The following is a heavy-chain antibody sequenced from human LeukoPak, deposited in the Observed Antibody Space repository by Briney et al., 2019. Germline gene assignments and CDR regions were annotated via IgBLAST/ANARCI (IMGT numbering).Heavy chain of an antibody. V-gene: IGHV4-34*01. CDR1: GGSFSGYY. Sequence: SETLSLTCAVYGGSFSGYYWSWIRQPPGKGLEWIGEINHSGSTNYNPSLKSRVTISVDTSKNQFSLKLSSVTAADTAVYYCARGPNLPARGGFGPWGQGTLVTVSS. J-gene: IGHJ5*02. CDR2: INHSGST. D-gene: IGHD3-10*01. CDR3: ARGPNLPARGGFGP.